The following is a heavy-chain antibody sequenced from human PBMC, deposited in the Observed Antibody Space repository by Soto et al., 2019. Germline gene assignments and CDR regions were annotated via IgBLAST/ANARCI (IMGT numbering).Heavy chain of an antibody. CDR2: ISSSSSYI. V-gene: IGHV3-21*01. J-gene: IGHJ5*02. CDR3: ARGWQDLYYDFYSVNWFDP. Sequence: GGSLRLSCAASGFTFSSYSMNWVRQAPGKGLEWVSSISSSSSYIYYADSVKGRFTISRDNAKNSLYLQMNSLRAEDTAVYYCARGWQDLYYDFYSVNWFDPWGQGTLVTVSS. D-gene: IGHD3-3*01. CDR1: GFTFSSYS.